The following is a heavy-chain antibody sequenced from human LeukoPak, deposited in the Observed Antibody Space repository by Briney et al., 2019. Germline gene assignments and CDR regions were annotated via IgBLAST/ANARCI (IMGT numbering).Heavy chain of an antibody. J-gene: IGHJ6*03. V-gene: IGHV3-15*01. D-gene: IGHD2-21*01. CDR2: IKSKTDGGTT. Sequence: GGSLRLSCAASGFTFSSYAMSWVRQAPGKGLEWVGRIKSKTDGGTTDYAAPVKGRFTISRDDSKNTLYLQMNSLKTEDTAVYYCTFCHCDYYYYYYMDVWGKGTTVTVSS. CDR3: TFCHCDYYYYYYMDV. CDR1: GFTFSSYA.